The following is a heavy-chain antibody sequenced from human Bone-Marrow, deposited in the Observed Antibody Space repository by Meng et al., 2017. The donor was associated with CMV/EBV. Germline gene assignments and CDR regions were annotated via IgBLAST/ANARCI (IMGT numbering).Heavy chain of an antibody. Sequence: SETLSLTCTVSGGSINSYYWTWIRQPPGKGLEWIGYIYYSGSTNYNPSLKSRVTISVDVSKNQFSLKLSSVTAADTAVYYCAGVGTGAIDAFDIWGQGTMVTVSS. V-gene: IGHV4-59*12. CDR2: IYYSGST. J-gene: IGHJ3*02. CDR3: AGVGTGAIDAFDI. D-gene: IGHD1/OR15-1a*01. CDR1: GGSINSYY.